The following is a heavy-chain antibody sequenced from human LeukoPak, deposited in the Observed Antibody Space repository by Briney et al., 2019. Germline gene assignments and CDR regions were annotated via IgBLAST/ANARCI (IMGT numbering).Heavy chain of an antibody. V-gene: IGHV4-34*01. CDR2: MNHSGST. J-gene: IGHJ6*02. D-gene: IGHD6-19*01. Sequence: SETLSLTCAVYGGSFSGYYWCWIRQPPGKGLEWIGQMNHSGSTNYNPSLKSRVTISVDTSKNQFSLKLSSVTAADTAVYYCARGRYSSGWYNGPTYYYYGMDVWGQGTTVTVSS. CDR3: ARGRYSSGWYNGPTYYYYGMDV. CDR1: GGSFSGYY.